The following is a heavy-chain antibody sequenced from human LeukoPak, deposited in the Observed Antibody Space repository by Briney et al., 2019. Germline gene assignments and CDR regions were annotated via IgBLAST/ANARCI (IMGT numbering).Heavy chain of an antibody. CDR2: LYTSGRT. V-gene: IGHV4-4*07. CDR3: ARGGSSGYYYG. CDR1: GGSISSYY. J-gene: IGHJ4*02. D-gene: IGHD3-22*01. Sequence: PSETLSLTCTVSGGSISSYYWSWIRHPAGKGLEWIGRLYTSGRTNYNPSLKSRVTMSVDTSKNQFSLKLTSMTAADTAVYYCARGGSSGYYYGWGQGTLVTVSS.